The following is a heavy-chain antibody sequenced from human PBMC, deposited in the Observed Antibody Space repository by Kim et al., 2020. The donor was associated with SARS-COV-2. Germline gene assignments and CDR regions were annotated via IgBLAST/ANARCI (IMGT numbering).Heavy chain of an antibody. CDR1: GFTFDDYA. J-gene: IGHJ6*02. D-gene: IGHD6-19*01. CDR2: ISWNSGTI. CDR3: AKDMDPMGAVAGTANYYGMDV. Sequence: GGSLRLSCAASGFTFDDYAMHWVRQAPGKGLEWVSGISWNSGTIGYADSVKGRFSISRDNAKNSLYLQMNSLRGEDTALYYCAKDMDPMGAVAGTANYYGMDVWGQGTTVTVSS. V-gene: IGHV3-9*01.